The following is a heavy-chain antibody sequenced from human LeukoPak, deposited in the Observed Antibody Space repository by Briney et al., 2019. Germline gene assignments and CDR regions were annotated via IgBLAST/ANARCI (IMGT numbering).Heavy chain of an antibody. CDR2: INPNSGGT. D-gene: IGHD2-15*01. V-gene: IGHV1-2*04. Sequence: ASVKVSCKASGYTFTGYYMHWVRQAPGQGLEWMGWINPNSGGTNYAQKFQGWVTMTRDTSISTAYKELSRLRSDDTAVYCCARRWAGYCSGGSCSDPNDAFDIWGQGTMVTVSS. CDR3: ARRWAGYCSGGSCSDPNDAFDI. CDR1: GYTFTGYY. J-gene: IGHJ3*02.